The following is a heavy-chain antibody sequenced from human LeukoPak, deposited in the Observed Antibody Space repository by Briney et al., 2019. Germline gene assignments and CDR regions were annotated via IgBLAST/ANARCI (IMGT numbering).Heavy chain of an antibody. CDR1: GGSISSGDYY. CDR3: ARGSPETTASDY. D-gene: IGHD4-17*01. Sequence: PSQTLSLTCSVSGGSISSGDYYWSWIRQPPGKGLEWIGYIYYSGSTYHNPSLKSRVIISVDTSENQFSLKLSSVTAADTAVYYCARGSPETTASDYWGQGTLVTVSS. CDR2: IYYSGST. V-gene: IGHV4-30-4*01. J-gene: IGHJ4*02.